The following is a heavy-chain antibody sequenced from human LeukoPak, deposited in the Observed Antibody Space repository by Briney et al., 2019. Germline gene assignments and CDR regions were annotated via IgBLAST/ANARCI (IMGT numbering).Heavy chain of an antibody. CDR1: GYTLSALS. Sequence: ASAKVSCTVSGYTLSALSMNWARQAPGKGLEWWGGFDPDDGETTYAQKFQGRVTMTEDTATDTAYMELSSLRSEETAVYYCTSACSSTSCYAFDGWGQGTLVSVSS. J-gene: IGHJ4*02. CDR2: FDPDDGET. V-gene: IGHV1-24*01. D-gene: IGHD2-2*01. CDR3: TSACSSTSCYAFDG.